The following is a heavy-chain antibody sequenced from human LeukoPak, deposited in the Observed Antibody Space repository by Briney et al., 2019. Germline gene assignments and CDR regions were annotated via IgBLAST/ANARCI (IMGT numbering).Heavy chain of an antibody. D-gene: IGHD2-21*02. CDR2: VRSNGGGT. V-gene: IGHV3-64*01. CDR1: GFTFSDYG. CDR3: VRDAQGDRQPYYYYYGMDV. J-gene: IGHJ6*02. Sequence: GGSLRLSCAASGFTFSDYGMHWVRQAPGKGLEYVSGVRSNGGGTYYASSVKGRFTISRDNSKNTLYLQMGSLRAEDMAVYYCVRDAQGDRQPYYYYYGMDVWGLGTTVTVSS.